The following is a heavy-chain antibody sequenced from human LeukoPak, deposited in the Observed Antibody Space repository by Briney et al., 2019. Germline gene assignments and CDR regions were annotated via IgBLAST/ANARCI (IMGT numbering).Heavy chain of an antibody. J-gene: IGHJ4*02. D-gene: IGHD2-15*01. CDR1: GFTFSNYW. V-gene: IGHV3-74*01. CDR2: IKSDGSYT. CDR3: ARDSARGGSSDY. Sequence: GGSLRLSCAASGFTFSNYWMHWARHAPGKGLVWVARIKSDGSYTSYADSVKGRFTISRDNAKSTLYLQMNSLRVEDTAVYFCARDSARGGSSDYWGQGTLVTVSS.